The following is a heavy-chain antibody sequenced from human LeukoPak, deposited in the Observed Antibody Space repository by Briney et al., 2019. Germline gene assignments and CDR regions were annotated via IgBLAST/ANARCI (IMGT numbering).Heavy chain of an antibody. Sequence: GGSLRLSCAASKFTFSDYSMNWVRQAPGKGLEWVSSISSGGDAIFYAASVKGRFTISRDNAKNSLYLQMNSLRAEDTAVYYCARGNWVFASAYFDYWGQGTLVTVSS. J-gene: IGHJ4*02. CDR3: ARGNWVFASAYFDY. D-gene: IGHD2-8*01. CDR2: ISSGGDAI. V-gene: IGHV3-21*04. CDR1: KFTFSDYS.